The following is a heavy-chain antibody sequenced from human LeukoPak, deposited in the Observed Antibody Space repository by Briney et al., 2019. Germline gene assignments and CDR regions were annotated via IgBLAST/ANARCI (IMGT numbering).Heavy chain of an antibody. CDR3: ARAYDSSGYYYYYYFDF. Sequence: PSETLSLTCTVSGGSISSHYWSWIRQPPGKGLEWIGYIYYSGSALYNPSLKGRVTISVDTSKNQFSLKLSSVTAADTAVYYCARAYDSSGYYYYYYFDFWGQGTLVTVSS. D-gene: IGHD3-22*01. CDR1: GGSISSHY. CDR2: IYYSGSA. J-gene: IGHJ4*02. V-gene: IGHV4-59*08.